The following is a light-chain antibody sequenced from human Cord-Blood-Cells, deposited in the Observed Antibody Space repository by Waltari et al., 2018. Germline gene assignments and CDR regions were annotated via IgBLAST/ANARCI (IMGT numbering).Light chain of an antibody. CDR3: QQYGSSPT. J-gene: IGKJ1*01. V-gene: IGKV3-20*01. CDR2: GAS. CDR1: QSVSSSY. Sequence: SCRASQSVSSSYLAWYQQTAGQARRLLIYGASSRATGLPDRSSSSASGTDFTPTISRLAPEDFAVYYCQQYGSSPTFGQGTKVEIK.